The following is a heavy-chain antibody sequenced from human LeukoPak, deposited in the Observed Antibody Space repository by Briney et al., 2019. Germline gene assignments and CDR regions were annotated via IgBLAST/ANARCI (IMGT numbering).Heavy chain of an antibody. J-gene: IGHJ4*02. D-gene: IGHD3-10*01. CDR1: GFTFSSYA. Sequence: PGGSLRLSCAASGFTFSSYAVHWVRQAPGKGLEWVAVISYDGSNKYYADSVKGRFTISRDNSKNTLYLQMNSLRAEDTAVYYCARDQRITMVRGAISTRPFDYWGQGTLVTVSS. CDR2: ISYDGSNK. CDR3: ARDQRITMVRGAISTRPFDY. V-gene: IGHV3-30*04.